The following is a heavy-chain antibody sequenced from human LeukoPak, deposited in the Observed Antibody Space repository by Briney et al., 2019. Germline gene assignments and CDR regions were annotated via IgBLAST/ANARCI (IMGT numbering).Heavy chain of an antibody. J-gene: IGHJ4*02. V-gene: IGHV3-7*01. CDR1: GFTFRTSW. CDR2: INADGSVK. CDR3: ARDRAYSTFDY. Sequence: GGSLRLSCVDSGFTFRTSWMSWVRQAPGKGLEWMTNINADGSVKNYVDSVKGRFTISRDNAENSLYLQMNSLRAEDTAVYFCARDRAYSTFDYWGQGTLVTVSS. D-gene: IGHD3-16*01.